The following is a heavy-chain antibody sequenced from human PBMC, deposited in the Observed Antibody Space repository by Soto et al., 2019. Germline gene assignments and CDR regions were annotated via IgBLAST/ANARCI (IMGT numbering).Heavy chain of an antibody. V-gene: IGHV3-7*01. J-gene: IGHJ4*02. CDR2: IRQXGSXX. CDR3: XXXXXXXXXGEVLIYFEY. CDR1: GFTFSSYW. D-gene: IGHD3-10*01. Sequence: EVHLVESGGVLVQPGGSLRLSCAASGFTFSSYWMSWVRQAPGKGLEWVANIRQXGSXXHYVDSVKGRFTITRDNAKXXXXXXXXXXXXXXXXXXXXXXXXXXXXXGEVLIYFEYWGQGAQVTVSS.